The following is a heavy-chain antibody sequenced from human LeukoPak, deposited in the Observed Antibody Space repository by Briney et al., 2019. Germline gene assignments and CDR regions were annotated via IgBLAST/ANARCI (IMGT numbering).Heavy chain of an antibody. J-gene: IGHJ5*02. CDR1: GNTFIGNY. CDR2: LNPNSGGA. D-gene: IGHD6-19*01. V-gene: IGHV1-2*02. CDR3: VTRSYTSGWPT. Sequence: ASVKVSCKASGNTFIGNYIHWVRQARGQGLEWMGWLNPNSGGANYAQRFQGRVTMTRDTSVTTAFLDLDRLTSDDTAVYYCVTRSYTSGWPTWGQGTLVTVSS.